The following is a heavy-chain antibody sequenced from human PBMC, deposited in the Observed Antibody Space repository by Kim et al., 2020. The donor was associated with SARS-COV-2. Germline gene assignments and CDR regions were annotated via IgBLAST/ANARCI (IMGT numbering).Heavy chain of an antibody. D-gene: IGHD5-12*01. V-gene: IGHV3-33*01. Sequence: ADSVKGRFTISRDNSKNTLYLQMNSLRAEDTAVYYCARVGDGYNWDYFDYWGQGTLVTVSS. J-gene: IGHJ4*02. CDR3: ARVGDGYNWDYFDY.